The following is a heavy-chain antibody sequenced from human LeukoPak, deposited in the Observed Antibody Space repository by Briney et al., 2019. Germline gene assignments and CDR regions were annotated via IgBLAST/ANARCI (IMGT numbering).Heavy chain of an antibody. V-gene: IGHV3-74*01. D-gene: IGHD4-17*01. CDR1: GFTFSTYW. CDR3: ARASTTVPNLLDH. Sequence: GGSLRLSCAASGFTFSTYWMHWVRQAPGKGLVWVARTKGDGSSTIYADSVKGRFTISRDNSKNTLYLQTSSLRAEDTAVYYCARASTTVPNLLDHWGRGTLVTVSS. CDR2: TKGDGSST. J-gene: IGHJ4*02.